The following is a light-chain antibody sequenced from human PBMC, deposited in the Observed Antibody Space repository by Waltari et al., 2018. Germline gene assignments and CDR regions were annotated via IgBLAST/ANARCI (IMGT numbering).Light chain of an antibody. CDR1: SSNIGSNY. J-gene: IGLJ3*02. Sequence: QSVLTQPPPASGTPGQRVTSSCSGSSSNIGSNYVSWYQQLPGTAPKLLIYRNNQRPSGVPDRFSGSKSGTSASLAISGLRSEDEADYYCAAWDDSLSGPVFGGGTKLTVL. V-gene: IGLV1-47*01. CDR2: RNN. CDR3: AAWDDSLSGPV.